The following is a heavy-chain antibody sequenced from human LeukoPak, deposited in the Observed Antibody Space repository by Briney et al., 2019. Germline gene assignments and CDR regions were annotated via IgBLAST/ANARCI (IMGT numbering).Heavy chain of an antibody. Sequence: SETQSLTCTVSRGSISSYYWSWIRQPPGKGLEWIGEINHSGSTNYNPSLKSRVTISVDTSKNQFSLQLTSVTAADTAVYYCARVAGHFGAQGVGCLDYWGQGTLATVSS. D-gene: IGHD3-16*01. CDR3: ARVAGHFGAQGVGCLDY. CDR2: INHSGST. J-gene: IGHJ4*02. V-gene: IGHV4-34*01. CDR1: RGSISSYY.